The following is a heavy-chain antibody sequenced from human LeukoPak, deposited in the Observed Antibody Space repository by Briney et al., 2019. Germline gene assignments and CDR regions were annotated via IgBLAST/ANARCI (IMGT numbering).Heavy chain of an antibody. J-gene: IGHJ4*02. CDR3: ARDGSVAVTGSRPLATIDY. Sequence: PSETLSLTCTVSGGSISSSSYYWGWIRQPPGKGLEWIGSIYYSGSTYYNPSLKSRVTISVDTSKNQFSLKLSSVTAADTAVYYCARDGSVAVTGSRPLATIDYWGQGTLVTVSS. CDR1: GGSISSSSYY. V-gene: IGHV4-39*07. CDR2: IYYSGST. D-gene: IGHD6-19*01.